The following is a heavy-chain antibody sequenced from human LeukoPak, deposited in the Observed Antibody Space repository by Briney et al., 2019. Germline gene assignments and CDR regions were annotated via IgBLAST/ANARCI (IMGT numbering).Heavy chain of an antibody. CDR3: ARDTSSGWHHFDY. CDR1: GYTFNGYY. CDR2: INPTGGST. Sequence: ASVKVSCKASGYTFNGYYIHWVRQAPGLGLEWMGIINPTGGSTTSAQSFQGRVTMTRDTSTSTVYMELSSLRSEDTVVYYCARDTSSGWHHFDYWGQGTLVTVSS. D-gene: IGHD6-19*01. V-gene: IGHV1-46*02. J-gene: IGHJ4*02.